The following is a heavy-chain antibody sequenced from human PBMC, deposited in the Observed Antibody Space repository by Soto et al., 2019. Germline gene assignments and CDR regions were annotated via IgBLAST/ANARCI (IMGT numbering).Heavy chain of an antibody. Sequence: PAETLSLTCTVFGASVSSGPYSWSWIRQAPGKGLEWIGHIYYTGSTNYNPSLNNRVTISVDTSNNHFSLQLTSVTAADTAVYYCARGAGVSYAGSWFGIWGQGTLVAVS. J-gene: IGHJ4*02. V-gene: IGHV4-61*03. CDR3: ARGAGVSYAGSWFGI. D-gene: IGHD2-2*01. CDR1: GASVSSGPYS. CDR2: IYYTGST.